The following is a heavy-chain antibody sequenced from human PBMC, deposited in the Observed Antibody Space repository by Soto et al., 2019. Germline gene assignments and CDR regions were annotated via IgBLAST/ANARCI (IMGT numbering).Heavy chain of an antibody. D-gene: IGHD3-22*01. Sequence: EVQLVESGGGLVQPGGSLRLSCAASGFTFSSYWMSWVRQAPGKGLEWVANIKQDGSEKYYVDSVKGRFTISRDNAKNSLYLQMNSLRAEDTAVYYCARLPAAPQDYYDSSGYSLEAFDIWGQGTMVTVSS. CDR2: IKQDGSEK. CDR3: ARLPAAPQDYYDSSGYSLEAFDI. CDR1: GFTFSSYW. J-gene: IGHJ3*02. V-gene: IGHV3-7*05.